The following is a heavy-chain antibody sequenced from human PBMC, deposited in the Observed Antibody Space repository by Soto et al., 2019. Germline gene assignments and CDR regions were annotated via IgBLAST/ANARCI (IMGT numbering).Heavy chain of an antibody. CDR1: GGSIRSMKYY. J-gene: IGHJ4*02. D-gene: IGHD1-1*01. CDR2: VYYDGAA. CDR3: ARIAFYNGSSRSDL. V-gene: IGHV4-39*01. Sequence: PSETLSLTCSASGGSIRSMKYYWGWVRQAPGKGLEWVGSVYYDGAAYYSPTLRSRASISVDTSKNQFSLRLTSVTTKDTAVYYCARIAFYNGSSRSDLWGQGSLVTVSS.